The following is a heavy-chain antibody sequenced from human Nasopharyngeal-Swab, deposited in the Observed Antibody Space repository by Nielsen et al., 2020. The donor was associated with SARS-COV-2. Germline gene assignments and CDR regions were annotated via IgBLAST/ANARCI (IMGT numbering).Heavy chain of an antibody. Sequence: GESLKISCAASGFTFSSYWMSWVRQAPGKGLEWVANIKQDGSEKYYVDSVKGRFTISRDNAKNSLYLQMNSLRAEDTAVYYCARDTGRGNEHWGQGTTVTVFS. CDR3: ARDTGRGNEH. CDR2: IKQDGSEK. V-gene: IGHV3-7*01. J-gene: IGHJ6*02. D-gene: IGHD3-10*01. CDR1: GFTFSSYW.